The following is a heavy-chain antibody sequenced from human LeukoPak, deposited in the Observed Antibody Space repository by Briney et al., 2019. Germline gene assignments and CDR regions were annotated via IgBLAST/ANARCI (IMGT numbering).Heavy chain of an antibody. CDR2: ISYDGSNK. Sequence: GGSLRLSCAASGFTFSSYAMHWVRQAPGKGLEWVAVISYDGSNKYYADSVKGRFTVSRDNSKNTLYLQLNSLRVEDTAVYYCAKDLEDSTGPRRFVWYFDLWGRGTPVTVSS. J-gene: IGHJ2*01. D-gene: IGHD3-22*01. CDR1: GFTFSSYA. CDR3: AKDLEDSTGPRRFVWYFDL. V-gene: IGHV3-30-3*01.